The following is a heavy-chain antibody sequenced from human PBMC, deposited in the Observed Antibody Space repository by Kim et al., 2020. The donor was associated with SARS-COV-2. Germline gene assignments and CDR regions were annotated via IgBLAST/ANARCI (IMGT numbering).Heavy chain of an antibody. CDR1: GFTFSSYG. V-gene: IGHV3-7*03. Sequence: GGSLRLSCEASGFTFSSYGIRWLRQAPGKGLEWVANMKQDGTDEHSAESVKGRFTISRDNTKNSLYLQMNNLAGDDTAVYYCTNAGLAGSVYYCGRAT. J-gene: IGHJ4*02. CDR3: TNAGLAGSVYY. CDR2: MKQDGTDE.